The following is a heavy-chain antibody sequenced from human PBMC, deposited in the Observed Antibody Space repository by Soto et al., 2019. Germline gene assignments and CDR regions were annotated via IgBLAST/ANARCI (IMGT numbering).Heavy chain of an antibody. J-gene: IGHJ5*02. CDR1: GYTFTGYY. CDR2: INAHSGGT. V-gene: IGHV1-2*02. Sequence: ASVKVSCKASGYTFTGYYIHWLRQAPGQGLEWMGWINAHSGGTEYAQKFQGRVTLTRDTSVATAYLTLTSLTSDDTALYYCAKDLTRQLAYWLDPWGQGTQVTVSS. D-gene: IGHD6-6*01. CDR3: AKDLTRQLAYWLDP.